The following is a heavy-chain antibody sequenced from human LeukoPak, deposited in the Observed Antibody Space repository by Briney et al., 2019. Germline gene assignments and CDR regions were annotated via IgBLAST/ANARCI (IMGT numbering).Heavy chain of an antibody. CDR1: GCTFSSYG. CDR3: AKDLRISLGTYGSHYYYGMDV. V-gene: IGHV3-30*18. Sequence: QPGGSLRLSCEASGCTFSSYGMHWVRQAPGKGLEWVAGISYDGSNKYYADSVKGRFTISRDNSKNTLYLQMNSLRAEDTAVYYCAKDLRISLGTYGSHYYYGMDVWGQGTTVIVSS. CDR2: ISYDGSNK. J-gene: IGHJ6*02. D-gene: IGHD3-16*01.